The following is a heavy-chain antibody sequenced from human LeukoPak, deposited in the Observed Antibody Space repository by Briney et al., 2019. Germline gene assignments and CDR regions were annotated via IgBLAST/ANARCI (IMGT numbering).Heavy chain of an antibody. V-gene: IGHV1-2*02. CDR1: GYTFTGYY. D-gene: IGHD2-8*01. J-gene: IGHJ6*02. Sequence: ASVKVSCKASGYTFTGYYMHWVRQAPGQGLEWMGWINPNSGGTNYAQKFQGRVTMTRDTSISTAYMELIRLRSDDTAVYYCASMEILVYAEGYYGMDVWGQGTTVTVSS. CDR3: ASMEILVYAEGYYGMDV. CDR2: INPNSGGT.